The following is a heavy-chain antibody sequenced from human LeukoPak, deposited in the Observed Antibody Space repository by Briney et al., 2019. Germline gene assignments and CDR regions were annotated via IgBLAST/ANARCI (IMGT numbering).Heavy chain of an antibody. V-gene: IGHV3-21*04. J-gene: IGHJ6*03. CDR2: ISSSSSYI. CDR1: GFTFSDFW. CDR3: AREGLRPYYYNMDV. Sequence: GGSLRLSCAASGFTFSDFWMHWVRQAPGKGLEWVSSISSSSSYIYYADSVKGRFTISRDNAKNSLYLQMNSLRAEDTAVYYCAREGLRPYYYNMDVWGKGTTVTVSS. D-gene: IGHD5-12*01.